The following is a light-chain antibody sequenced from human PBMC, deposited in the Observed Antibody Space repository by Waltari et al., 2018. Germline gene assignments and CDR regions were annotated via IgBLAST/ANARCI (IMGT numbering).Light chain of an antibody. Sequence: DIRMTQSPSTLSASVGDTVTITCRTSQSTSDWLAWYQQKPGKAPKLLISKTSTLEGGVPSTFSGSGSGTEFTLTMTGLQPDDFATYYCQQYETSPWTFGQGTKVEIK. V-gene: IGKV1-5*03. CDR3: QQYETSPWT. J-gene: IGKJ1*01. CDR2: KTS. CDR1: QSTSDW.